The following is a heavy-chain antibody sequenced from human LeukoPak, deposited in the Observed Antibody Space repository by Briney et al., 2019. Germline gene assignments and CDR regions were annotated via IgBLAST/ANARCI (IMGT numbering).Heavy chain of an antibody. J-gene: IGHJ4*02. CDR1: GGSISSGSYY. CDR2: IYTSGST. D-gene: IGHD2-15*01. V-gene: IGHV4-61*02. Sequence: SETLSLTCTVSGGSISSGSYYWSWIRQPAGKGLEWIGRIYTSGSTNYNPSLKSRVTISVDTSKNQFSLKLSSVTAADTAVYYCARNPDCSGGSCSDYWGQGTLVTVSS. CDR3: ARNPDCSGGSCSDY.